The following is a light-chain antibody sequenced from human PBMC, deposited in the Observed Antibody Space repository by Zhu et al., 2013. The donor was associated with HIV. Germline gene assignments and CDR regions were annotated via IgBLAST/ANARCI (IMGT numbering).Light chain of an antibody. V-gene: IGKV3-11*01. J-gene: IGKJ2*03. Sequence: EIVLTQSPATLSLSPGERATLSCRASQSVSRFLAWYQQKPGQAPRLLIYDASNRATGIPARFSGSGSGTDFTLTISSLEPEDFAVYYCQQYGSSSYSFGQGTKLEIK. CDR1: QSVSRF. CDR3: QQYGSSSYS. CDR2: DAS.